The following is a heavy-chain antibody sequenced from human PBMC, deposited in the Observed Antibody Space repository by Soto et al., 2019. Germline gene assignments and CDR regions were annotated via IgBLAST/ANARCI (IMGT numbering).Heavy chain of an antibody. CDR1: GFTFSNYG. J-gene: IGHJ6*03. CDR3: ARGSGHNSYYMDV. CDR2: IWYDGNSK. Sequence: HVYLVESGGGVVQPGRSLRLSCAASGFTFSNYGMHWVRQAPGKGLEWVTIIWYDGNSKFYADSVKGRFTISRDNSKNTLDLQMNSLRDEDTAVYYCARGSGHNSYYMDVWGEGTTVTVSS. V-gene: IGHV3-33*01.